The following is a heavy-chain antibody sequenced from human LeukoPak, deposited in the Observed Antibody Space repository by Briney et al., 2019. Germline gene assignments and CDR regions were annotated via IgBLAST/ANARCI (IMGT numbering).Heavy chain of an antibody. J-gene: IGHJ5*02. D-gene: IGHD6-13*01. V-gene: IGHV3-30*14. CDR2: ISYDGSNK. CDR3: ARDGGIAAAGTPTNWFDP. Sequence: GGSLRLSCAASGFTFSSYAMHWVRQAPGKGLEWVAVISYDGSNKYYADSVKGRFTISRDNSKNTLYLQMGSLRAEDMAVYYCARDGGIAAAGTPTNWFDPWGQGTLVTVSS. CDR1: GFTFSSYA.